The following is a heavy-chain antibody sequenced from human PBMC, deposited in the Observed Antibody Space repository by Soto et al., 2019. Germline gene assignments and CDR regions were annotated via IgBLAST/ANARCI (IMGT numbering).Heavy chain of an antibody. CDR3: ARIEVLLWFGERTNWFDP. J-gene: IGHJ5*02. D-gene: IGHD3-10*01. CDR1: GGSISSSSYY. Sequence: QLQLQESGPGLVKPSETLSLTCTVSGGSISSSSYYWGWIRQPPGKGLEWIRSIYYSGSTYYNPSLKSRVTISVDTSKNQFSLKLSSVTAADTAVYYCARIEVLLWFGERTNWFDPWGQGTLVTVSS. CDR2: IYYSGST. V-gene: IGHV4-39*01.